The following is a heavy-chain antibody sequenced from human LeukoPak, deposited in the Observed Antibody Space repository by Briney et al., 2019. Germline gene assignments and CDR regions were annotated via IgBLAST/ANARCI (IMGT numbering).Heavy chain of an antibody. V-gene: IGHV3-30-3*01. D-gene: IGHD1-1*01. CDR2: ISYDGSNK. Sequence: PGGSLRLSCAASGFTFSSYAMHWVRQAPGKGLEWVAVISYDGSNKYYADSVKGRFTISRDNSKNTLYLQMNSLRAEDTAVYYCARELSGTSFDYWGQGTLVTVSS. J-gene: IGHJ4*02. CDR1: GFTFSSYA. CDR3: ARELSGTSFDY.